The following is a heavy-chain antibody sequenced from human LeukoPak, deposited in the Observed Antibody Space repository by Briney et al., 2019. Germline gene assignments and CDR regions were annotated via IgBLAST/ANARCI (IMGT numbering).Heavy chain of an antibody. CDR3: AREARSYSSGWYNFDY. J-gene: IGHJ4*02. CDR2: ISAYNGNT. CDR1: GYTFTSYG. V-gene: IGHV1-18*01. D-gene: IGHD6-19*01. Sequence: GASVKVSCKASGYTFTSYGISWVRQAPGQGLEWMGWISAYNGNTNYAQRLQGRVTMTTDTSTSTAYMELRSLRSDDTAVYYCAREARSYSSGWYNFDYWGQGTLVTVSS.